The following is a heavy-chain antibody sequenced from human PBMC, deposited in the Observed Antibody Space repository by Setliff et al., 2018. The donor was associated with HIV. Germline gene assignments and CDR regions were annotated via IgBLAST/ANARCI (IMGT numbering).Heavy chain of an antibody. CDR1: GGSINTYY. Sequence: NPSETLSLTCTVSGGSINTYYWSWIRQPAGKGLEWIGRFYTSGSTNYNPSLKSRVTMSVDTSKNQFSLKLSSVTAADTAVYYCARDRLTYYFDYWGQGTLVTVSS. V-gene: IGHV4-4*07. CDR2: FYTSGST. D-gene: IGHD3-22*01. CDR3: ARDRLTYYFDY. J-gene: IGHJ4*02.